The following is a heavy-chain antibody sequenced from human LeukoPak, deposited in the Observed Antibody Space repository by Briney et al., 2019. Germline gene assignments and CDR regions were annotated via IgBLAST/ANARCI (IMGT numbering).Heavy chain of an antibody. J-gene: IGHJ4*02. V-gene: IGHV4-38-2*02. CDR2: SYHSGGT. CDR3: ARDLRMGGPWRQFDY. Sequence: SETLSLTCTVSGYSIRSGYYWAWIRQPPGKGLEWTGSSYHSGGTDYNPSLKSRVTISVDTSKNQFSLQLNSLTAADTAVYYCARDLRMGGPWRQFDYWGQGTLVTVSS. D-gene: IGHD3-16*01. CDR1: GYSIRSGYY.